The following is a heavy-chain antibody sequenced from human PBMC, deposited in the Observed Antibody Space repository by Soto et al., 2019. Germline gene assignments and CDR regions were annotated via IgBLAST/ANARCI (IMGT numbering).Heavy chain of an antibody. J-gene: IGHJ4*02. Sequence: SETLSLTCAVYGGSFSGYYWSWIRQPPGKGLEWIGEINHSGSTNYNPSLKSRVTISVDTSKNQFSLKLSSVTAADTAVYYCARDITSFGVVIRGYGYWGQGTLVTVSS. V-gene: IGHV4-34*01. CDR3: ARDITSFGVVIRGYGY. CDR1: GGSFSGYY. D-gene: IGHD3-3*01. CDR2: INHSGST.